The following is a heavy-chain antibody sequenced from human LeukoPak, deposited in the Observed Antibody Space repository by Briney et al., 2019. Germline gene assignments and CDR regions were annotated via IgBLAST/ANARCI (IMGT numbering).Heavy chain of an antibody. J-gene: IGHJ4*02. CDR3: ARDVVSGLGSCDS. V-gene: IGHV3-74*03. CDR2: IRYDGGDT. Sequence: GGSLRLSCAASGFTFSDYWMHWVRQAPGKGLVWVSRIRYDGGDTQYADSVKGRFTVSRDNAKSTLYLQMNSLRAEDTAVYYCARDVVSGLGSCDSWGQGALVIVSS. D-gene: IGHD3-10*01. CDR1: GFTFSDYW.